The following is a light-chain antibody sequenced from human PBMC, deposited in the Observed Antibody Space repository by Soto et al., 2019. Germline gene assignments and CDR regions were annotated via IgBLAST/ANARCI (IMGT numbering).Light chain of an antibody. CDR1: QPVSSY. J-gene: IGKJ5*01. CDR3: QQHNNWPPIT. Sequence: ELVLTQSPANLSLSPGERATLSCRAAQPVSSYLAWYQQKPGQAPRLLIYHASYRAPGIPARFSGSGSGTDFTLTISSLEPANSAVYYCQQHNNWPPITFGQGTRVDIK. CDR2: HAS. V-gene: IGKV3-11*01.